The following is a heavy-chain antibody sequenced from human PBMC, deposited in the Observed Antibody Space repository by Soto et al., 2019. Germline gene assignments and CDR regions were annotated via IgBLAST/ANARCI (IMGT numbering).Heavy chain of an antibody. CDR1: GFTFSSYG. J-gene: IGHJ6*02. CDR3: AKDNYYGMDV. Sequence: QVQLVESGGGVVQPGRSLRLSCAASGFTFSSYGMHWVRQAPGQGLEWVAVISYDGSNKYYADSVKGRFTISRDNSKNTLYLQMNSLRAEDTAVYYCAKDNYYGMDVWGQGTTVTVSS. CDR2: ISYDGSNK. V-gene: IGHV3-30*18.